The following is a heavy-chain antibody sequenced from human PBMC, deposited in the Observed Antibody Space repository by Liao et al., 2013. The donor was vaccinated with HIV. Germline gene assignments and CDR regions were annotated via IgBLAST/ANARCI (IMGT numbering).Heavy chain of an antibody. V-gene: IGHV4-59*01. D-gene: IGHD3-10*01. J-gene: IGHJ3*02. CDR3: ARWYGSGGTWKDAFDI. CDR1: AGSISSYY. Sequence: QVQLQESGPGLVKPSETLSLTCTVSAGSISSYYWSWLRQPPGKGLEWIGYIFYSGNSNYNPSLKSRVTMSADTSRNQISLRLHSVTAADTAVYYCARWYGSGGTWKDAFDIWGRGTMVSVSS. CDR2: IFYSGNS.